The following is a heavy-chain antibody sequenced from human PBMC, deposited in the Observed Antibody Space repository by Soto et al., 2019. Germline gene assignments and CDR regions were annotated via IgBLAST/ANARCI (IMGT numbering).Heavy chain of an antibody. Sequence: PGGSLRLSCAASGFTFNTYGLHWIRQAPGKGLEWVALIWYHGSNKDYVDSVKGRFTISRDNSKNTLYLQMNSLRAEDTAVYYCARDPSTGTTPYGMDVWGQGTTVTVSS. CDR3: ARDPSTGTTPYGMDV. CDR1: GFTFNTYG. D-gene: IGHD1-7*01. J-gene: IGHJ6*02. CDR2: IWYHGSNK. V-gene: IGHV3-33*01.